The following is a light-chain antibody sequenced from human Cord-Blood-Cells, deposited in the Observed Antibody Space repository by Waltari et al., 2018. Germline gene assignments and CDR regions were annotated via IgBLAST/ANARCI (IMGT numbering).Light chain of an antibody. CDR1: SSDVGSYNL. V-gene: IGLV2-23*01. CDR2: ESS. CDR3: CSYAGSSTYV. Sequence: QSALTQPASVSGSPGQSITISCTGTSSDVGSYNLVSWYQQHPGKAPKLMIYESSKRPSGVSNRFSGAKSGNTASLTIAGLQAEDEADYYCCSYAGSSTYVFGTGTKVTVL. J-gene: IGLJ1*01.